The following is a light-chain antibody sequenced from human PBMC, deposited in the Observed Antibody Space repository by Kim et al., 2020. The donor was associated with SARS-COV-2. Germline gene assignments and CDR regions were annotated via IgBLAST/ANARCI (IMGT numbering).Light chain of an antibody. V-gene: IGLV2-14*04. CDR2: DVS. Sequence: GQSITIACTGTSSDIGGYNYVSWYQQHPDKAPKLMIYDVSKRPSGVSHRFSGSKSGNTASLTISGLQAEDEADYYCSSYTTSNTWVFGGGTKVTVL. CDR3: SSYTTSNTWV. J-gene: IGLJ3*02. CDR1: SSDIGGYNY.